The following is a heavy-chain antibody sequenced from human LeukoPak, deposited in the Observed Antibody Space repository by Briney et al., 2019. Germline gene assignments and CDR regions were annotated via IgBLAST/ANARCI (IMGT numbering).Heavy chain of an antibody. Sequence: QTGGSLRLPCAASGFTVSDKYMSWVRQAPGKGLEWVSVIYSGGSTFYADSVKGRFTISRDTSKNTVFLQMHSLQTEDTAVYYCTTDPFFGDYGDYFDYWGQGTLVTVSS. D-gene: IGHD4-17*01. J-gene: IGHJ4*02. CDR2: IYSGGST. CDR1: GFTVSDKY. V-gene: IGHV3-53*01. CDR3: TTDPFFGDYGDYFDY.